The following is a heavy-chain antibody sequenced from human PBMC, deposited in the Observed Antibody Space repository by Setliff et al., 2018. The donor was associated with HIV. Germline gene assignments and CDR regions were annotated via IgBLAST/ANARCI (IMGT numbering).Heavy chain of an antibody. D-gene: IGHD3-10*01. V-gene: IGHV4-39*01. Sequence: SETLSLTCTVSGGSITRTPYYWGWIRQPPGKGLEWIGSIHHSGTAYDNPSLKSRVTISVDPSKNQILLRLSSVTAADTAVYYCARLSGGMVPNYWGQGTLVTVSS. CDR1: GGSITRTPYY. J-gene: IGHJ4*02. CDR2: IHHSGTA. CDR3: ARLSGGMVPNY.